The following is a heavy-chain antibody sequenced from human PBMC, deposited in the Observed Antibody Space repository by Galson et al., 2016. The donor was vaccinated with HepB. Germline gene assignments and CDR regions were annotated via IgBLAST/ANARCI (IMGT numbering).Heavy chain of an antibody. J-gene: IGHJ4*02. CDR3: AKASGSHASYYFDR. Sequence: SLRLSCATSGFTFDDYIMHLVRQTPEKGLEWVSLINWDGRTTYYADSVQGRFTISRDNNRNSLSLHMNSLKSEDTALYYCAKASGSHASYYFDRWGQGTQVAVAA. V-gene: IGHV3-43*01. CDR1: GFTFDDYI. CDR2: INWDGRTT. D-gene: IGHD3-3*01.